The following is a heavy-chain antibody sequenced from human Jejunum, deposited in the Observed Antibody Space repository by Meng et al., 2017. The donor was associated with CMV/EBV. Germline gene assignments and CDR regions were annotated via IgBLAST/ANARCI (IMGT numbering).Heavy chain of an antibody. D-gene: IGHD3-10*01. Sequence: VGFGVVVVQVVGVVRLSFTPSGFTFSDYGMSWIRQAPGKGLEWVAFISYKGDNKYYADSVRGRFTISRDNSKNTLDLQMNSLRTEDTAVYYCTKDQVLLWGQGTLVTVSS. CDR2: ISYKGDNK. CDR3: TKDQVLL. V-gene: IGHV3-30*02. CDR1: GFTFSDYG. J-gene: IGHJ4*02.